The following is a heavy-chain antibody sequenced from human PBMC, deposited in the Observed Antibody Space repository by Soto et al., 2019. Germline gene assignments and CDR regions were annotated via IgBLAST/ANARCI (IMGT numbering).Heavy chain of an antibody. J-gene: IGHJ5*02. CDR1: GGSITSANW. Sequence: SDTLSLTCAVSGGSITSANWWTGVRQPPGWGLEWIGEISHSGITNYKASLKSRVTMSVDKTKNDVSLKLTSVTAADTAVYYCARVLRGWFDPWGQGXPVTVYS. CDR2: ISHSGIT. V-gene: IGHV4-4*02. CDR3: ARVLRGWFDP.